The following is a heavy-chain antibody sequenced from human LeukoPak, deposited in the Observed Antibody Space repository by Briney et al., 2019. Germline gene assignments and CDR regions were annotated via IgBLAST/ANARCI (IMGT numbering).Heavy chain of an antibody. CDR1: GGSVSSGSYY. CDR2: IYYSGST. J-gene: IGHJ6*02. CDR3: ARDRRSLYYYYYGMDV. V-gene: IGHV4-61*01. D-gene: IGHD1-26*01. Sequence: PSETLSLTCAVSGGSVSSGSYYWSWIRQPPGKGLEWIGYIYYSGSTNYNPSLKSRVTISVDTSKNQFSLKLSSVTAADTAVYYCARDRRSLYYYYYGMDVWGQGTTVTVSS.